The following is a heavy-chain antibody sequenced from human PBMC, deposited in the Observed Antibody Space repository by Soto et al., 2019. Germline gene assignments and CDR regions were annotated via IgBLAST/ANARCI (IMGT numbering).Heavy chain of an antibody. CDR1: GYAFSSYA. V-gene: IGHV1-3*05. J-gene: IGHJ6*02. D-gene: IGHD2-21*02. Sequence: QVPLVQSGAEEKKPGASVKVSCKASGYAFSSYAMHWVRQAPGQRLEWMGWINIGSGNTEYSQNFQDRITITRDTSASTVYMELSSVRSEDTAVYYCARDGGDCGYRLTYYYFIGMDVWGQGTTVTVSS. CDR3: ARDGGDCGYRLTYYYFIGMDV. CDR2: INIGSGNT.